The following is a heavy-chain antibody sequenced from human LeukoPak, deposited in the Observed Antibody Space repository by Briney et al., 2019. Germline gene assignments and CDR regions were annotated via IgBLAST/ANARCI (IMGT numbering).Heavy chain of an antibody. Sequence: KPSETLSLTCSVYGGSCSGYYWSWIRQPPGKGLEWIGEINHSGSTNYNPSLKSRVTISVDTSKNQFSLKLSSVTAADTAVYYCARGMVRGVIDHNWFDPWGQGTLVTVSS. CDR3: ARGMVRGVIDHNWFDP. J-gene: IGHJ5*02. V-gene: IGHV4-34*01. D-gene: IGHD3-10*01. CDR2: INHSGST. CDR1: GGSCSGYY.